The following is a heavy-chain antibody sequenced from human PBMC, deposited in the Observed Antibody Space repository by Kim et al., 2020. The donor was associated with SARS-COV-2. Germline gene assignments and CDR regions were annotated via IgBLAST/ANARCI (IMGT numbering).Heavy chain of an antibody. D-gene: IGHD3-16*01. CDR1: GGSISSYY. V-gene: IGHV4-59*01. CDR3: ARDHPLGPYDYVSGPGEGWFDP. Sequence: SETLSLTCTVSGGSISSYYWSWIRQPPGKGLEWIGYIYYSGSTNYNPSLKSRVTISVDTSKNQFSLKLSSVTAADTAVYYCARDHPLGPYDYVSGPGEGWFDPWGQGTLVTVSS. J-gene: IGHJ5*02. CDR2: IYYSGST.